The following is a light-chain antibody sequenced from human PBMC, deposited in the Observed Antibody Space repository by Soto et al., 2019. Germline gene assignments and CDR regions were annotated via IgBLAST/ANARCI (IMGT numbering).Light chain of an antibody. J-gene: IGLJ3*02. V-gene: IGLV3-21*04. CDR1: NIGSKS. CDR2: YDS. Sequence: SYELTQPPSVSVAPGKTARITCGGNNIGSKSVHWYQQKPGQAPVLAIYYDSDRPSGIPERFSGSNSGNTATLTIGRVEAGDEADYYCQVWDSSSEHRVFGGGTKVTVL. CDR3: QVWDSSSEHRV.